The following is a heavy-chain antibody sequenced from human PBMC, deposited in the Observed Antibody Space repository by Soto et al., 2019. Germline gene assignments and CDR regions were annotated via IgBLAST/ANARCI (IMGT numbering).Heavy chain of an antibody. D-gene: IGHD2-2*01. Sequence: QVHLVQSGAEVKKPGSSVKVSCKAAGGTFSTYTLIWVRQAPGQGLEWMGRIIPMLTVTNSAQKFQGRVTLTADNSTNTVFMELTSLRSDDTAVYYCSIGSWSAETFDVWGQGTMVTVSS. J-gene: IGHJ3*01. CDR3: SIGSWSAETFDV. CDR2: IIPMLTVT. CDR1: GGTFSTYT. V-gene: IGHV1-69*02.